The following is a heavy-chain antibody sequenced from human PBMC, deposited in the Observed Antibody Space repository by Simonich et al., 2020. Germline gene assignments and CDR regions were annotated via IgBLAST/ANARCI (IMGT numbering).Heavy chain of an antibody. V-gene: IGHV3-20*01. CDR1: GFTFDDYG. Sequence: EVQLVESGGGVVRPGGSLRLSCAASGFTFDDYGVSWVRQAAGEGVGWVSGINWNGGRTGYADSVKGRFTISRDNAKNSLYLQMNSLRAEDTALYHCARGRNDFDYWGQGTLVTVSS. J-gene: IGHJ4*02. D-gene: IGHD1-1*01. CDR2: INWNGGRT. CDR3: ARGRNDFDY.